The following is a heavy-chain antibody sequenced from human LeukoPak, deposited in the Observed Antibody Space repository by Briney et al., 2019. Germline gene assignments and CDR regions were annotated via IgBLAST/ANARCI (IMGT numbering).Heavy chain of an antibody. Sequence: APVKVSCKASGYTFTSYGHSWVRQAPGQGLEWMGRISAYTGNTNYAQKFQGRVIMTTDTSTSTAYMELRSLRSDDTAVYYCARDPHVRAYCGGDCYRGVDPWGQGTLVTVSS. CDR1: GYTFTSYG. CDR2: ISAYTGNT. V-gene: IGHV1-18*01. CDR3: ARDPHVRAYCGGDCYRGVDP. D-gene: IGHD2-21*02. J-gene: IGHJ5*02.